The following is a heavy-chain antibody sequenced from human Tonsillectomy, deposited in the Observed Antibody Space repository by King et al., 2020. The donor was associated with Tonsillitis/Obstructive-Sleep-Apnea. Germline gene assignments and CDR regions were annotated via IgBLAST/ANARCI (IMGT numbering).Heavy chain of an antibody. Sequence: VQLQQWGAGLLKPSETLSLTCAVYGGSFSGYFWSWIRQPPGKGLEWIGEIDHSGSTNYNPSLKSRVTISLDTSKNQFSLKLSSVTAADTAVYYCARLRFEAYVRGDGLDIWGQGTMVTASS. D-gene: IGHD3-10*02. CDR3: ARLRFEAYVRGDGLDI. V-gene: IGHV4-34*01. CDR1: GGSFSGYF. CDR2: IDHSGST. J-gene: IGHJ3*02.